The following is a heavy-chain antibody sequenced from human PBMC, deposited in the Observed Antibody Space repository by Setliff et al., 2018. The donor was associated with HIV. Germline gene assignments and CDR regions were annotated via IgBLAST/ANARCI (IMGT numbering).Heavy chain of an antibody. J-gene: IGHJ4*02. CDR2: INPNSGGT. D-gene: IGHD5-12*01. Sequence: ASVKVSCKASGYSFTGYYMHWMRQAPGQGLEWMGWINPNSGGTNYAQKFQGRVTMTRDTSISTAYLDMSRLTSDDTAVYYCARGSPYSGYDGGWDYWGQGTLVTVSS. V-gene: IGHV1-2*02. CDR3: ARGSPYSGYDGGWDY. CDR1: GYSFTGYY.